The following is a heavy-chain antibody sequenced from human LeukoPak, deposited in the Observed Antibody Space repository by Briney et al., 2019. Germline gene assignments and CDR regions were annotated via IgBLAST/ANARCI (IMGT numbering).Heavy chain of an antibody. J-gene: IGHJ4*02. CDR1: GFTFSSYS. Sequence: PGGSLRLACAASGFTFSSYSMSWVRQAPGKGLECVSAIIGVGGGTYYADSVKGRFTISRDNSKKPLYLQMNSLRAQDTPVYFFAKVDDQYGSGCYPHWDYWGEGTLVTVSS. CDR3: AKVDDQYGSGCYPHWDY. CDR2: IIGVGGGT. V-gene: IGHV3-23*01. D-gene: IGHD3-10*01.